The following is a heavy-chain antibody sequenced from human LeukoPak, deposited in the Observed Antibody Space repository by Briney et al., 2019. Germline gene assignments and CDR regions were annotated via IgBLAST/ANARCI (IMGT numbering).Heavy chain of an antibody. CDR1: GGSISSYY. CDR3: ARDRASAAGTGGFDY. J-gene: IGHJ4*02. Sequence: SETLSLTCTVSGGSISSYYWSWIRQPAGKGLEWIGRIYTSGSTNYNPSLKSRVTISVDKSKNQFSLKLSSVTAADTAVYYCARDRASAAGTGGFDYWGQGTLVTVSS. V-gene: IGHV4-4*07. CDR2: IYTSGST. D-gene: IGHD6-13*01.